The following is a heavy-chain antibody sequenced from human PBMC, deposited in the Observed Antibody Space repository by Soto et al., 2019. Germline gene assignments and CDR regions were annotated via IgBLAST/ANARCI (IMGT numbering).Heavy chain of an antibody. V-gene: IGHV4-39*07. D-gene: IGHD5-18*01. Sequence: SETLSLTCTVSGGSINISGYYWGWLRQPPGKGLEWIGSIFYTGSTYYNPSVKSRVSMSVDTSKNQFSLKLSSVTAADTAVYYCARGRVGYSYVYDAFDIWGQGTMVTVSS. CDR1: GGSINISGYY. J-gene: IGHJ3*02. CDR3: ARGRVGYSYVYDAFDI. CDR2: IFYTGST.